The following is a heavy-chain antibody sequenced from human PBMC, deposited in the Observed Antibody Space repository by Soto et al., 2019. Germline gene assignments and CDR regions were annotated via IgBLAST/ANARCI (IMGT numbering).Heavy chain of an antibody. CDR1: DGSISSGGYY. CDR2: IYYSGST. V-gene: IGHV4-31*03. Sequence: SETLSLTCTVSDGSISSGGYYWSWIRQHPGKGLEWIGYIYYSGSTYYNPSLKSRVTISVDTSKNQFSLKLSSVTAADTAVYYCARGKIAARPPMVFDPWGQGTLVTVSS. CDR3: ARGKIAARPPMVFDP. J-gene: IGHJ5*02. D-gene: IGHD6-6*01.